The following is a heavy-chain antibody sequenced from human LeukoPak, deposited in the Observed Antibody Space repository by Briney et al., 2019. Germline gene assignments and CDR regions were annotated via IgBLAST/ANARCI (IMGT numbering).Heavy chain of an antibody. V-gene: IGHV3-23*01. CDR1: GFTFSSYA. J-gene: IGHJ6*02. D-gene: IGHD3-9*01. Sequence: GGSLTVSCAASGFTFSSYAMSWVRQPPGKGREWVSPISGIGSNTSYADSVKGRFTIASDSSKNTLYLQMDSLRAGDTALYYCAQENGAGYGYGMDGWGQGTTVTVSS. CDR3: AQENGAGYGYGMDG. CDR2: ISGIGSNT.